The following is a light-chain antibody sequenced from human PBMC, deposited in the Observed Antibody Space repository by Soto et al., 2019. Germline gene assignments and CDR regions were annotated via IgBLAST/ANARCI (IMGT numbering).Light chain of an antibody. CDR2: DAS. CDR1: QSVSSN. Sequence: EIVMTQSPATLSVSPGERATLSFSASQSVSSNLAFYQQTPGQAPRLLIYDASTSATGISAMFSGSGSGTEFTLTISSLQSEDFAVYYCQQYHNWPITFGQGTRLEIK. J-gene: IGKJ5*01. V-gene: IGKV3-15*01. CDR3: QQYHNWPIT.